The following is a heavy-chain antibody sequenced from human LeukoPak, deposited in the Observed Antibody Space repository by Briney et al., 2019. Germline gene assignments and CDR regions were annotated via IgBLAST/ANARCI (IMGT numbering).Heavy chain of an antibody. CDR1: GFTFSTYA. D-gene: IGHD1-26*01. Sequence: GGSLRLSCAASGFTFSTYAMTWVRQAPGKGLEWVSLISGTGGSTYYADSVKGRFTISRDNSKDTLYLQMNSLRAEDTAVYYCAKQSGYVDYWGQGTLVTVSS. CDR2: ISGTGGST. CDR3: AKQSGYVDY. J-gene: IGHJ4*02. V-gene: IGHV3-23*01.